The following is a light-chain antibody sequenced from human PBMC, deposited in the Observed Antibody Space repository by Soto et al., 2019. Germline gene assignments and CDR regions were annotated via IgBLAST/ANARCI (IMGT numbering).Light chain of an antibody. CDR3: AAWDGSLSAWV. J-gene: IGLJ3*02. Sequence: QSVLTQPPSVSGAPGQRVTISCTGSSSNIGAGYDVHWYQQLPGTAPKLLIYGNSNRPSGVPDRFSGSKSGTSASLAITGLQAEDEADYHCAAWDGSLSAWVFGGGTKLTVL. V-gene: IGLV1-40*01. CDR2: GNS. CDR1: SSNIGAGYD.